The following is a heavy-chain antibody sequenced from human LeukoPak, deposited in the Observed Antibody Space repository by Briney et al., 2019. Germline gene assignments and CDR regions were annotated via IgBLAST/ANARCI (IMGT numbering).Heavy chain of an antibody. CDR3: GRGGRPAAIDY. CDR1: GFTLSGYW. D-gene: IGHD2-2*02. Sequence: GGSLRLSCAASGFTLSGYWMHWVRQVPGKGLVWVSQINGDGSRTSYADSVKGRFTISRDNAKNTLCLQMNSLRAEDTAVYYCGRGGRPAAIDYWGQGTLVTVSS. CDR2: INGDGSRT. J-gene: IGHJ4*02. V-gene: IGHV3-74*01.